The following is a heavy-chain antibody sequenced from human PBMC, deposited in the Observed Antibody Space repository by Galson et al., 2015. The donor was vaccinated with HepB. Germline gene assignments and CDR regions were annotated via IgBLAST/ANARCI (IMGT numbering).Heavy chain of an antibody. CDR1: GFDFSNNG. D-gene: IGHD6-19*01. CDR3: VKEVMGISGWAPFDY. CDR2: ISSNGRNT. Sequence: SLRLSCAASGFDFSNNGTHWVRQAPGKGLEYVSAISSNGRNTYHTDSVKGRFTIARDNSKNTLYLHMSSLKTEDTALYYCVKEVMGISGWAPFDYWGQGTLVTVSS. J-gene: IGHJ4*02. V-gene: IGHV3-64D*06.